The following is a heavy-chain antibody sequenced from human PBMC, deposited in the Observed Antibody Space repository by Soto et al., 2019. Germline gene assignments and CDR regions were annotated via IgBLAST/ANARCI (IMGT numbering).Heavy chain of an antibody. CDR3: AREGVEMATRYYYGMDV. J-gene: IGHJ6*02. Sequence: GGSLRLSCAAFGFTFSSYEMNWVCQAPGKGLEWVSYISSSGSTIYYADSVKGRFTISRDNAKNSLYLQMNSLRAEDTAVYYCAREGVEMATRYYYGMDVWGQGTTVTVSS. CDR2: ISSSGSTI. D-gene: IGHD5-12*01. CDR1: GFTFSSYE. V-gene: IGHV3-48*03.